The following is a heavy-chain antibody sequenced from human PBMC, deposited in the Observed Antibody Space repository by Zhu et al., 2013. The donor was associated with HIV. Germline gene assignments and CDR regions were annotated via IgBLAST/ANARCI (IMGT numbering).Heavy chain of an antibody. CDR3: ARDTEYSNGWLAY. CDR2: INPNSGVT. D-gene: IGHD6-19*01. J-gene: IGHJ4*02. CDR1: GYTFTDHF. Sequence: QVQLVQSGAEVKRPGASVKVSCKASGYTFTDHFMHWVRQAPGQGLEWMGWINPNSGVTKYGEKFQGWVAMTRDTSTSSAYMEVARLAFDDTAVYFCARDTEYSNGWLAYWGQGTLVTVSA. V-gene: IGHV1-2*04.